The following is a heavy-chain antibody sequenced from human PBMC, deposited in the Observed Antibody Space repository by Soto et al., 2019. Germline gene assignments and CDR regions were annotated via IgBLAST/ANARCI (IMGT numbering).Heavy chain of an antibody. V-gene: IGHV6-1*01. CDR3: AKGDNLGPKTGYAFDP. Sequence: SQTLSLTCAISGDSVSSNTASWNWIRQSPSRSLEWQGRTYFRSKWYNDYAVSVKSRIIINPDTSNNQFSLQLNSVTPEDTAVYFCAKGDNLGPKTGYAFDPWGQGIMVTVSS. D-gene: IGHD5-12*01. J-gene: IGHJ5*02. CDR2: TYFRSKWYN. CDR1: GDSVSSNTAS.